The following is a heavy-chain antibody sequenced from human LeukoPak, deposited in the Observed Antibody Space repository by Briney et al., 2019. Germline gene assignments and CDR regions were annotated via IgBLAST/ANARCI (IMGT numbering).Heavy chain of an antibody. CDR2: LSSDGDYK. CDR1: GFTFSSYS. D-gene: IGHD3-10*01. J-gene: IGHJ4*02. Sequence: GSLRLSCAASGFTFSSYSMNWVRQAPGRGLEWVAVLSSDGDYKYYADSVKGRFTISRDNSKNTVYLQMTSLRSEDTAVYYCARPGGGAIRGYLDYWGQGTLLAVSS. V-gene: IGHV3-30*03. CDR3: ARPGGGAIRGYLDY.